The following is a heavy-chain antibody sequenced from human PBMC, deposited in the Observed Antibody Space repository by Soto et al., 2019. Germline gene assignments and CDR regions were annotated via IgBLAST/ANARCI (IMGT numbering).Heavy chain of an antibody. Sequence: PGGSLRLSCAASGFTFSSYSMHWVRQAPGKSLAWVGFIWYDGRNKYYGYSVTGRFTISIDTSNNTLYLQMNSLRAEDTAVYYCARALVDRAAGGVISDXLGQGTLVTVSX. CDR2: IWYDGRNK. CDR1: GFTFSSYS. V-gene: IGHV3-33*01. D-gene: IGHD6-13*01. J-gene: IGHJ4*02. CDR3: ARALVDRAAGGVISDX.